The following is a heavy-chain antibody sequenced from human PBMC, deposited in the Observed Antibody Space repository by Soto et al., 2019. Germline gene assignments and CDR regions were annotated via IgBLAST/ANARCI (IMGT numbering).Heavy chain of an antibody. V-gene: IGHV3-49*03. Sequence: GGSLRLSCTASGFTFGDYAMSWFRQAPGKGLEWVGFIRSKAYGGTTEYAASVKGRFTISRDDSKSIAYLQMNSLKTEDTAVYYCTSTVTRNYYYMDVWGKGTTVTVSS. CDR2: IRSKAYGGTT. CDR1: GFTFGDYA. D-gene: IGHD4-4*01. J-gene: IGHJ6*03. CDR3: TSTVTRNYYYMDV.